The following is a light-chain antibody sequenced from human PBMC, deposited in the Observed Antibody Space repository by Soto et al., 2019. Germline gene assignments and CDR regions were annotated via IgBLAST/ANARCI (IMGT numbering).Light chain of an antibody. CDR2: DAS. Sequence: EIVLTQSPATLSLSPGERATLSCRASQSVSTYLAWYQQKHGQAPRLLIYDASKRATVIPVRFSGSGSGTDFTLTITSLEPEDFGVYYCQQRSNWPPTWTFGQGTKVDIK. CDR3: QQRSNWPPTWT. J-gene: IGKJ1*01. CDR1: QSVSTY. V-gene: IGKV3-11*01.